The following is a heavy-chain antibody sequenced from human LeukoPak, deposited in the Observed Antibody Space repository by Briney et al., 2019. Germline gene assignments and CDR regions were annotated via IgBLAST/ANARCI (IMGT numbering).Heavy chain of an antibody. CDR1: GYTFTSYF. CDR2: INPSAGNT. V-gene: IGHV1-46*01. J-gene: IGHJ4*02. CDR3: AREEEGGTFDY. Sequence: GASVKVSCKASGYTFTSYFMHWVRQAPGQGLEWMGIINPSAGNTRYAQKFQGRVTLTRDTSTSTVYMELSSLRSEDTAVYYCAREEEGGTFDYWGQGTLVTASS. D-gene: IGHD3-16*01.